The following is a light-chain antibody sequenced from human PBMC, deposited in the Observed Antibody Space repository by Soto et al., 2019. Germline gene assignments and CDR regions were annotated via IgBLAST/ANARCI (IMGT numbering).Light chain of an antibody. Sequence: QSVLTQPASVSGSPGQSITISCTGTSSDVGGYNYVSWYQQHPGKAPKLMIYDVSNRPSGVSNRFSGSKSGNTASLTISGLQAEDESDYYCGYYTSRSPSPYVFGTGPK. CDR2: DVS. V-gene: IGLV2-14*01. J-gene: IGLJ1*01. CDR3: GYYTSRSPSPYV. CDR1: SSDVGGYNY.